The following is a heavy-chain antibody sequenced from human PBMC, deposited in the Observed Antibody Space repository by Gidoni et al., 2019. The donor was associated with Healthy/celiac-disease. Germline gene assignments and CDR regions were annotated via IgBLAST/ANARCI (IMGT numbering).Heavy chain of an antibody. Sequence: QVQLVQSGAEVKKPGASVKVSCKASGYTFTGYYMHWVRQAPGQGLEWMGWINPNSGGTNYAQKFQGRVTMTRDTSISTAYMELSRLRSDDTAVYYCARGSLRDVWGSYRSFDYWGQGTLVTVSS. CDR2: INPNSGGT. J-gene: IGHJ4*02. CDR3: ARGSLRDVWGSYRSFDY. CDR1: GYTFTGYY. D-gene: IGHD3-16*02. V-gene: IGHV1-2*02.